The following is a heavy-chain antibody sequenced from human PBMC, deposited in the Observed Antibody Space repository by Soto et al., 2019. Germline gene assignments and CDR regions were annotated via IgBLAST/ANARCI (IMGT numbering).Heavy chain of an antibody. V-gene: IGHV3-23*01. CDR2: ISGSGGST. Sequence: PGGSLRLSCAASGFTFSSYAMSWVRQAPGKGLEWVSGISGSGGSTYYADSVKGRFTISRDNSKNTLYLQMNSLRAEDTAVYYCAKADSYSSSWYNFDYWGQGTLVTVSS. CDR1: GFTFSSYA. CDR3: AKADSYSSSWYNFDY. D-gene: IGHD6-13*01. J-gene: IGHJ4*02.